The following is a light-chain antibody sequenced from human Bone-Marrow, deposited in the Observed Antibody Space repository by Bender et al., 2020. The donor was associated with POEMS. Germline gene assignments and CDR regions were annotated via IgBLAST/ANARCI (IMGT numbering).Light chain of an antibody. J-gene: IGLJ2*01. CDR1: SSDVGYYNY. V-gene: IGLV2-14*01. Sequence: QSALTQPASVSGSPGQSITISCTGTSSDVGYYNYVSWYQQHPGKAPKLLIYDVSDRPSGVSNRFSGSKSGNTASLTISGLQAEDEADYWCSSFTSSSAHVLFGGGTKLTVL. CDR2: DVS. CDR3: SSFTSSSAHVL.